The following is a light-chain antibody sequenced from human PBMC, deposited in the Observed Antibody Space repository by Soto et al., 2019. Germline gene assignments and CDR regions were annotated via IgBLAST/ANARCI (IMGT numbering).Light chain of an antibody. V-gene: IGKV3-20*01. Sequence: SQAPATLSVSPGEIATLSCSARQRDSSSYLAWNQQKPGQSPRLRNYGASIRANCIPDRFIGSGQRTDFTLTLSRLEPEDFAVHYCHQHAASPLNSGGGTKGDI. CDR1: QRDSSSY. J-gene: IGKJ4*01. CDR3: HQHAASPLN. CDR2: GAS.